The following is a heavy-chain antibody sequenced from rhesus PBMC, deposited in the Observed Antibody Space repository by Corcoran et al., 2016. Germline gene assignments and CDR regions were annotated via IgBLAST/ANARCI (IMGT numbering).Heavy chain of an antibody. CDR2: INKGGGST. V-gene: IGHV3S25*01. Sequence: EVQLVESGGGLVQPGGSLRLSCAASGFTFSSYGMYWVRQAPGKGLDGNSTINKGGGSTDYADTVKGRVTISRENSKNTLSLQMNSLRAEDTAVYYCAKRHCTGSDCYALDSWGQGVVVTVSS. CDR3: AKRHCTGSDCYALDS. CDR1: GFTFSSYG. D-gene: IGHD2-21*01. J-gene: IGHJ6*01.